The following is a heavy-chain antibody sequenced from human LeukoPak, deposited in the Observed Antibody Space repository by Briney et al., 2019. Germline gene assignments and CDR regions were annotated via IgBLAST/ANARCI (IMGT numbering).Heavy chain of an antibody. CDR1: GYTFTSYY. Sequence: ASVKVSCKASGYTFTSYYMHWVRQAPGQGLEWMGIINPSGGSTSYAQKFQGRVTMTRDTSTSTAYMELSSLRSEDTAVYYCARSAIAAAALDYWGQGTLVTVSS. V-gene: IGHV1-46*01. CDR2: INPSGGST. D-gene: IGHD6-13*01. CDR3: ARSAIAAAALDY. J-gene: IGHJ4*02.